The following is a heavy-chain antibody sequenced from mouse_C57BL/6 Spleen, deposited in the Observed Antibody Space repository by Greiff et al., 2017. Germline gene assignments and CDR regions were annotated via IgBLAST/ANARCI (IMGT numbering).Heavy chain of an antibody. CDR1: GYPFPSYW. Sequence: QVQLQQPGTELVQPGASVKLSCKASGYPFPSYWMHWVRQRPGQGLEWVGNINLSTGGTNYHEKFKSKATLTVDKSSSTAYMQLSSLTSDDSAVYYCARCDSSYDWYFDVWGTGTTVTVAS. V-gene: IGHV1-53*01. CDR3: ARCDSSYDWYFDV. CDR2: INLSTGGT. J-gene: IGHJ1*03. D-gene: IGHD1-1*01.